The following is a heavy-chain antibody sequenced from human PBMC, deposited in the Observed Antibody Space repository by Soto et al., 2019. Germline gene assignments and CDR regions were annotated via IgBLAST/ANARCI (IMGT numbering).Heavy chain of an antibody. Sequence: EVHLLESGGGLVQPGGSLRLSCAASGFSFNNYAMSWVRQAPGKGLEWVSAISGGGGGTYYADSVKGRFTISRDDSKNTLYLQMNSLRAEDTAVYYCAKPFLISTINYYYDNWGQGTLVTVSS. CDR2: ISGGGGGT. J-gene: IGHJ4*02. D-gene: IGHD3-22*01. CDR1: GFSFNNYA. CDR3: AKPFLISTINYYYDN. V-gene: IGHV3-23*01.